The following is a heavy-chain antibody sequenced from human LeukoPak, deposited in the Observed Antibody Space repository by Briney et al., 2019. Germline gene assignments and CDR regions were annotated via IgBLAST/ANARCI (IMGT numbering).Heavy chain of an antibody. Sequence: NPGGSLRLSCAASGFTFSSYSMNWVRQAPGKGLEWVSSISSSSSYIYYADSVKGRFTISRDNAKNSLYLQMNSLRAEDTAVYYCARSVVHSYNWFDPWGQGTLVTVSS. V-gene: IGHV3-21*01. CDR1: GFTFSSYS. J-gene: IGHJ5*02. CDR3: ARSVVHSYNWFDP. CDR2: ISSSSSYI. D-gene: IGHD1-1*01.